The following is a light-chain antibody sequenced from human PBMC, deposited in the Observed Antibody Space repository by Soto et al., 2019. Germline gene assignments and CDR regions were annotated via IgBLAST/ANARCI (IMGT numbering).Light chain of an antibody. Sequence: IQLTQSPSSLSASVGDRVTITCRASQGINKFLAWYQQKPGKAPQLLIYGASTLQSGVPSRFSGSGSGTDFTLPIRSLQPEDFATYYCQQLTNFRFTFGQGTKLDIK. CDR3: QQLTNFRFT. V-gene: IGKV1-9*01. CDR1: QGINKF. J-gene: IGKJ2*01. CDR2: GAS.